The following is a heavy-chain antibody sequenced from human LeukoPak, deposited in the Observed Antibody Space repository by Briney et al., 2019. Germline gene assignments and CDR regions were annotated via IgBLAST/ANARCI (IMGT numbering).Heavy chain of an antibody. J-gene: IGHJ5*02. CDR3: ARFLSDYYGSGNYSWFDP. Sequence: SETLSLTCTVSGGSISSYYWSWIRQPPGKGLEWIGYIYYSGSTNYNPSLKSRVTISVDTSKNQFSLKLSSVTAADTAVYYCARFLSDYYGSGNYSWFDPWGQGTLVTVSS. V-gene: IGHV4-59*01. CDR1: GGSISSYY. D-gene: IGHD3-10*01. CDR2: IYYSGST.